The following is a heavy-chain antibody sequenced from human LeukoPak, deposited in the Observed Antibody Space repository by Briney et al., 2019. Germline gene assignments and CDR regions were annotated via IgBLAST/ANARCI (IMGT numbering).Heavy chain of an antibody. D-gene: IGHD2-21*01. CDR2: IIPIFGTA. V-gene: IGHV1-69*05. CDR1: GYTFTSYG. CDR3: ARASAYCGGDCYGLDY. J-gene: IGHJ4*02. Sequence: GASVKVSCKASGYTFTSYGISWVRQAPGQGLEWMGGIIPIFGTANYAQKFQGRVTITTDESTSTAYMELSSLRSEDTAVYYCARASAYCGGDCYGLDYWGQGTLVTVSS.